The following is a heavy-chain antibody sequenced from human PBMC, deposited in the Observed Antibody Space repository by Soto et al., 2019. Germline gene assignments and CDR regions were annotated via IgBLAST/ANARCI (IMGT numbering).Heavy chain of an antibody. V-gene: IGHV4-31*03. CDR2: IYYSGST. Sequence: SETLSLTCTVSGGSISSGGYYWSWIRQHPGKGLEWIGYIYYSGSTYYNPSLKSRVTISVDTSVNQFSLKLSSVTAADTAVYYCARVGCSSTSCYHFDPWGQGTLVTVPQ. D-gene: IGHD2-2*01. J-gene: IGHJ5*02. CDR3: ARVGCSSTSCYHFDP. CDR1: GGSISSGGYY.